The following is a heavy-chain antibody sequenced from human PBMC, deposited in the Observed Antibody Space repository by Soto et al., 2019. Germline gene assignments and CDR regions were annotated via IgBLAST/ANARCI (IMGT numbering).Heavy chain of an antibody. CDR2: ISYDGSNK. D-gene: IGHD4-17*01. Sequence: GGSLRLSCAASGFTFSSYAMHWVRQAPGKGLEWVAVISYDGSNKYYADSVKGRFTISRDNSKNTLYLQMNSLRAEDTAVYYCARDQEGRTTVTIDYWGQGTLVTVSS. V-gene: IGHV3-30-3*01. CDR1: GFTFSSYA. CDR3: ARDQEGRTTVTIDY. J-gene: IGHJ4*02.